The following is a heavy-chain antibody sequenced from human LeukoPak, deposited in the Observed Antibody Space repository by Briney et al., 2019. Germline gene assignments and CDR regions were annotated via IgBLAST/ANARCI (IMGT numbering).Heavy chain of an antibody. CDR3: AKDHRRYCSGGSCYAFDY. CDR1: GFTFSSYG. Sequence: PGRSLRLSCAASGFTFSSYGMHWVRQAPGKGLEWVAVISYDGSNKYYADSVKDRFTISRDNSKNTLYLQMNSLRAEDTAVYYCAKDHRRYCSGGSCYAFDYWGQGTLVTVSS. J-gene: IGHJ4*02. CDR2: ISYDGSNK. V-gene: IGHV3-30*18. D-gene: IGHD2-15*01.